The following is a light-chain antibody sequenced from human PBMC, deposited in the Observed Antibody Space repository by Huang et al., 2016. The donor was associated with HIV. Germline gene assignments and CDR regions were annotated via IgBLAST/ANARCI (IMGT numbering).Light chain of an antibody. J-gene: IGKJ2*01. V-gene: IGKV3-15*01. CDR2: GAS. Sequence: EVVMTQSPATLSVSPGGRVTLSCRASQNINSNLAWYQQKPGQTPRHLIYGASTRATGLPARFSGSGSGTEFTLTISSLQSEDFAVYYCQQYNNWPPVTFGQGTKLEIK. CDR3: QQYNNWPPVT. CDR1: QNINSN.